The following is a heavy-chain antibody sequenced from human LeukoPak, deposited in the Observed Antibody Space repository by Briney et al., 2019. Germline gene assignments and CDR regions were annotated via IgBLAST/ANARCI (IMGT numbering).Heavy chain of an antibody. V-gene: IGHV3-20*04. D-gene: IGHD2-2*01. J-gene: IGHJ4*02. Sequence: GGSLRLSCAASGLSVADYGMSWVRQAPGKGLEWVSGIDWSGESSGYADSVKGRSTISRDNDENALYHQMNSLRAEDTGLYFCTRDLSASWYSLAYWGRGTLVTVSS. CDR3: TRDLSASWYSLAY. CDR2: IDWSGESS. CDR1: GLSVADYG.